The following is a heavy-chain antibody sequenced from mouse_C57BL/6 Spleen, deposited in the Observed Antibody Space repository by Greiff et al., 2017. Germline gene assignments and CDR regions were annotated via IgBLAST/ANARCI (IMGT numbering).Heavy chain of an antibody. CDR2: IDPETGGT. CDR1: GYTFTDYE. CDR3: TRGGYSNYAMDY. V-gene: IGHV1-15*01. Sequence: VKLQESGAELVRPGASVTLSCKASGYTFTDYEMHWVKQTPVHGLEWIGAIDPETGGTAYNQKFKGKAILTADKSSSTAYMELRSLTSEDSAVYYCTRGGYSNYAMDYWGQGTSVTVSS. D-gene: IGHD2-5*01. J-gene: IGHJ4*01.